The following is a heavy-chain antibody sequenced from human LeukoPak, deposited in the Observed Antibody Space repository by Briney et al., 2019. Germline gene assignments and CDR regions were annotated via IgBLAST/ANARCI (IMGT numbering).Heavy chain of an antibody. Sequence: PSETLSLTCTVSGGSMSDHDWSWIRQPPGKGLEWIGKVFYIGTTTYNPSLKSRVTMSVDTSKNQFSLELTSVTAADTAIYYCAGPYSSRFDYWGQGILVTVS. CDR2: VFYIGTT. J-gene: IGHJ4*02. V-gene: IGHV4-59*03. CDR3: AGPYSSRFDY. CDR1: GGSMSDHD. D-gene: IGHD2-21*01.